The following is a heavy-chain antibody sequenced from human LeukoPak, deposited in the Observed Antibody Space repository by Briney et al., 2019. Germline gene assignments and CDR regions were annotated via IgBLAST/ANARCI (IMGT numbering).Heavy chain of an antibody. V-gene: IGHV4-31*03. Sequence: SETLSLTCTVSGGSISSGGYYWSWIRQHPGKGLELIGYIYYSGSTYYNPSLKSRVTISVDTSKNQFSLKLSSVTAAATAVYYCARGRPQYYYYGMDVWGQGTTVTVSS. CDR2: IYYSGST. CDR1: GGSISSGGYY. CDR3: ARGRPQYYYYGMDV. J-gene: IGHJ6*02.